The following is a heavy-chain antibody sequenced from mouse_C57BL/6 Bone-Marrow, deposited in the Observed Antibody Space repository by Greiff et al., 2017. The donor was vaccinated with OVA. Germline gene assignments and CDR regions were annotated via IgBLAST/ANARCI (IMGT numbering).Heavy chain of an antibody. CDR3: ARPGAKIYYAPWFAY. D-gene: IGHD2-1*01. J-gene: IGHJ3*01. CDR2: IDPNSGGT. Sequence: VQLQQPGAELVKPGASVKLSCKASGYTFTSYWMHWVKQRPGRGLEWIGRIDPNSGGTKYNEKFKSKATLTVDKPYSTAYMQLSSLTSEDSAVDYCARPGAKIYYAPWFAYWGQGTLVTVSA. CDR1: GYTFTSYW. V-gene: IGHV1-72*01.